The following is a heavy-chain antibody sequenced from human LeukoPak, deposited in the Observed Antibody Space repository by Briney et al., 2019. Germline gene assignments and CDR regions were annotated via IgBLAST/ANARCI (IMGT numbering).Heavy chain of an antibody. J-gene: IGHJ4*02. CDR2: IRTKVDSYAT. V-gene: IGHV3-73*01. Sequence: GGSLRLSCAACGFIFSVFAMHWVRQASGKGLEWVGRIRTKVDSYATTYAASVKGRFTVSRDDSKNTAYLEMNSLKSEDTAVYYCARPSSGFHFWGQGTLVTVSS. D-gene: IGHD3-22*01. CDR3: ARPSSGFHF. CDR1: GFIFSVFA.